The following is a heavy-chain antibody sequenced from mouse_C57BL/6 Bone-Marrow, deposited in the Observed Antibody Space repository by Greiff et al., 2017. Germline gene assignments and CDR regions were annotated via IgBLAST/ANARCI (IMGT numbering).Heavy chain of an antibody. Sequence: QVQLQQPGAELVKPGASVKLSCKASGYTFTSYWMQWVKQRPGQGLEWIGEIDPSDSYTNYNQKFKGKATLTVDTSSSTAYMQLSSLTSEDSAVYYCARLWLLRGYAMDYWGQGTSVTVSS. V-gene: IGHV1-50*01. CDR1: GYTFTSYW. CDR3: ARLWLLRGYAMDY. CDR2: IDPSDSYT. J-gene: IGHJ4*01. D-gene: IGHD2-3*01.